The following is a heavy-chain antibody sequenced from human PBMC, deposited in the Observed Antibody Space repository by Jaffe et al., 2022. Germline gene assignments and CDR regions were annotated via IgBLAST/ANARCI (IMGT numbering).Heavy chain of an antibody. D-gene: IGHD1-26*01. V-gene: IGHV3-23*01. J-gene: IGHJ2*01. CDR2: LSGSGGSI. CDR3: AKLRIGVRGILGGDTYVDL. Sequence: EVQLLESGGGLVQPGGSLRLSCAASGFTFFNYAMTWVRQAPGKGPEWVSALSGSGGSIFYADSVKGRFTISRDNSKNMLHLQMNGLRAEDTAVYYCAKLRIGVRGILGGDTYVDLWGRGTLVAVS. CDR1: GFTFFNYA.